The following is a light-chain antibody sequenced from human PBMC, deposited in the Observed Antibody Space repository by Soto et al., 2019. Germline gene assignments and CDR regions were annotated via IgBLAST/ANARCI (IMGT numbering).Light chain of an antibody. CDR1: SSNIGKNY. CDR2: EDN. V-gene: IGLV1-51*02. CDR3: GTWDSSLSVFV. J-gene: IGLJ1*01. Sequence: QSVLTQPPSVSAAPGQKGTFSCSGSSSNIGKNYVSWYQQVPGTAPKLLIYEDNKRRSGIPDRFSGSKSGTSATLGITGLQTGDEADYYCGTWDSSLSVFVFGTGTKLTVL.